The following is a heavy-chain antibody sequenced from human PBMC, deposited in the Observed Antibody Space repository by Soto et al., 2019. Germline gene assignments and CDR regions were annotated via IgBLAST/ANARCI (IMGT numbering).Heavy chain of an antibody. CDR2: IWYDGSNK. J-gene: IGHJ6*02. V-gene: IGHV3-33*01. CDR1: GITFNNYG. CDR3: AREEGPSRMTTFGMVTINREYYGMAV. Sequence: QVQLVESGGGVVQPGRSLRLSCAASGITFNNYGMHWVRQVPGKGLEWVAVIWYDGSNKDYADSVKGRFTISRYNSKNTIYLQMNRMRDEETAVYFCAREEGPSRMTTFGMVTINREYYGMAVWGPGTTVPVSS. D-gene: IGHD3-3*01.